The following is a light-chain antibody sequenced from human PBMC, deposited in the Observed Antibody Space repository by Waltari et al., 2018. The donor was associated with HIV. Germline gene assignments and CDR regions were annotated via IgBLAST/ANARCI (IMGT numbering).Light chain of an antibody. CDR1: SSNIGAGYD. J-gene: IGLJ2*01. CDR2: ANT. CDR3: QSYDNSLSGSVV. Sequence: QSVLTQPPSVSGAPGQRGTISCTGSSSNIGAGYDGHWHQWLPGTAPKLLTHANTGRPSGFPDRFSGSKSGTSASRAIRGLQAEDEADYYCQSYDNSLSGSVVFGGGTKMTVL. V-gene: IGLV1-40*01.